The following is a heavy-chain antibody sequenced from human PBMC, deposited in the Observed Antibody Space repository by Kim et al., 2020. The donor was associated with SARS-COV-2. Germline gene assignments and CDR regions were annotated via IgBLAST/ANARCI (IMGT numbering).Heavy chain of an antibody. CDR2: ISWNSGSI. J-gene: IGHJ6*02. D-gene: IGHD6-13*01. V-gene: IGHV3-9*01. CDR3: AKDPSNSLYGAYGMDV. Sequence: GGSLRLSCAASGFIFGNYAMHWVRQAPGKGLEWVSGISWNSGSIDYADSVKGRFTISRDNAKNSLYLQMNSLRAEDTALYYCAKDPSNSLYGAYGMDVWGQGTTVTVSS. CDR1: GFIFGNYA.